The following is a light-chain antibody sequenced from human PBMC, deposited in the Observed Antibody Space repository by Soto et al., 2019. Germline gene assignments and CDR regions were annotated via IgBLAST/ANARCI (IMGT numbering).Light chain of an antibody. J-gene: IGLJ1*01. CDR2: EVS. V-gene: IGLV2-14*01. CDR3: SSFTSAYTFV. Sequence: QSVLTQPASVSGSAGQSIAISCTGTSSDVGGYNYVSWYQQHPGKAPKLLLSEVSKRPSGVSDRFSGSKSGNTASLTISGLQTQDEADYYCSSFTSAYTFVFGTGTKVTVL. CDR1: SSDVGGYNY.